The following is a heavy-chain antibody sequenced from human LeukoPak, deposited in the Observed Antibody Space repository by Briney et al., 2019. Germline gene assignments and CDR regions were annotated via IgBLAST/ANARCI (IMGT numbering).Heavy chain of an antibody. D-gene: IGHD4-23*01. V-gene: IGHV3-48*03. CDR3: ARDYGGSSPFDY. Sequence: GGSLRLSCAAPGFTFNNYETHWVRQAPGKGLEGVSYISSSGSTIYYADSVKGRFTISRDNAKNSLYLQMNSLRAEDTAVYYCARDYGGSSPFDYWGQGTLVTVSS. J-gene: IGHJ4*02. CDR1: GFTFNNYE. CDR2: ISSSGSTI.